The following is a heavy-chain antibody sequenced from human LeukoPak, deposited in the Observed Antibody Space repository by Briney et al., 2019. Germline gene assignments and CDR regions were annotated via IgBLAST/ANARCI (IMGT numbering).Heavy chain of an antibody. CDR2: INPNSGGT. CDR3: ARTALFDSSSWALSIPQYYYGMDV. CDR1: GYTFTGYY. J-gene: IGHJ6*02. Sequence: ASVKVSCKASGYTFTGYYMHWVRQAPGQGLEWMGWINPNSGGTNYAQKFQGRVTVTRDTSISTAYMELSRLRSDDTAVYYCARTALFDSSSWALSIPQYYYGMDVWGQGTTVTVSS. V-gene: IGHV1-2*02. D-gene: IGHD6-13*01.